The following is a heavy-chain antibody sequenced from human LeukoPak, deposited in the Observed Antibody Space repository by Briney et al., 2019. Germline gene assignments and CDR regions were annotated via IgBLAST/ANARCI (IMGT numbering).Heavy chain of an antibody. V-gene: IGHV3-21*01. CDR1: GFTFSSYS. D-gene: IGHD3-3*01. Sequence: GGSLRLSCAASGFTFSSYSMNWVRQAPGKGLEWVSSISSSSSYIYYADSVKGRFTISRDNAKNSLYLQMNSLRAEDTAVYYCARATLPDYDFWSGQDYWGQGTLVTVSS. CDR2: ISSSSSYI. CDR3: ARATLPDYDFWSGQDY. J-gene: IGHJ4*02.